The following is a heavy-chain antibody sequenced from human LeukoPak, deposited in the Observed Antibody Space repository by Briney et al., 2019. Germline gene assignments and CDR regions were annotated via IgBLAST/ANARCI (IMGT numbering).Heavy chain of an antibody. CDR3: ARPSPMYYDSSGYYGPFDY. Sequence: GGSLRLSCAASGFTFSSYSMNWVRQAPGKGLEWVSSISSSSSYIYYADSVKGRFTISRDNAKNSLYLQMNSLRAEDTAVYYCARPSPMYYDSSGYYGPFDYWGQGTLVTVSS. D-gene: IGHD3-22*01. V-gene: IGHV3-21*01. CDR1: GFTFSSYS. CDR2: ISSSSSYI. J-gene: IGHJ4*02.